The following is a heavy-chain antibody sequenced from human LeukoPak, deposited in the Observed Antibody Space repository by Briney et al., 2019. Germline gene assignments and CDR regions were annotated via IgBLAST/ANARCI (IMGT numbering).Heavy chain of an antibody. V-gene: IGHV3-23*01. J-gene: IGHJ4*02. CDR3: AKGHYYGSGSLDY. D-gene: IGHD3-10*01. Sequence: GGSLRLSYAASGFTFSSYGMSWVRQAPGKGLEWVSAIGGRDGSTYYADSVKGRFTISRDNSKNTLYVQMNSLRAEDTAVYYCAKGHYYGSGSLDYWGQGTLVIVSS. CDR2: IGGRDGST. CDR1: GFTFSSYG.